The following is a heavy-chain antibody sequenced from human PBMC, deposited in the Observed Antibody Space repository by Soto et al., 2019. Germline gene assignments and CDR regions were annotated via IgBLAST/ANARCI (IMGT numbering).Heavy chain of an antibody. CDR3: ARDLTIAVAGIFQH. Sequence: QVQLVESGGGVVQPGRSLRLSCAASGFTFSSYGMHWVRQAPGKGLEWVAVIWYDGSNKYYADSVNGRFTISRDKSKNTLYLQMNSLRAEDTAVYYCARDLTIAVAGIFQHWGQGTLVTVSS. V-gene: IGHV3-33*01. CDR2: IWYDGSNK. CDR1: GFTFSSYG. D-gene: IGHD6-19*01. J-gene: IGHJ1*01.